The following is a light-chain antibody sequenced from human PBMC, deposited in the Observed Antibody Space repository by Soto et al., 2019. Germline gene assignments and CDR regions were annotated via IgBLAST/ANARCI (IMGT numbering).Light chain of an antibody. CDR3: QQYNNWPLT. CDR1: QSVSNN. V-gene: IGKV3-15*01. Sequence: EIVMTQSPATLSVSPGESATLSCRASQSVSNNLAWYQQKPGQAPRLLIYGASARATGIPARFSGSGSGTEFTLTISGLQSEDFAVYYCQQYNNWPLTFGGGTKVEIK. CDR2: GAS. J-gene: IGKJ4*01.